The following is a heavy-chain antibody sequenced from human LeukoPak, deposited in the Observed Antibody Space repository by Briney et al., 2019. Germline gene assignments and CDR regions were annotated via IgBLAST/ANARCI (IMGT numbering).Heavy chain of an antibody. CDR2: ITGSGGGT. J-gene: IGHJ6*02. Sequence: GGSLRLSCAASGFTFSSYATSWVRQAPGKGLEWVSAITGSGGGTYYADSVKGRFTISRDNSRNTLYLQMNSLRAEDTAVYYCAKGYCSGGSCYSSSYYNMDVWGQGTTVTVSS. D-gene: IGHD2-15*01. CDR1: GFTFSSYA. V-gene: IGHV3-23*01. CDR3: AKGYCSGGSCYSSSYYNMDV.